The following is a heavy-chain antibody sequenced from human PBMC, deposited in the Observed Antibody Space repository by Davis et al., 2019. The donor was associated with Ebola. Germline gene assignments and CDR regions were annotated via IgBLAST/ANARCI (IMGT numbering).Heavy chain of an antibody. CDR3: RVYSGSHEGAFDI. Sequence: GESLKISCADSVITFSSYAMSWVRQAPGKGLEWVSAISGSGGSTYYADSVKGRFTISRDNSKNTLYLQMNSLRAEDTALYCARVYSGSHEGAFDIWGQGTMVTVSS. CDR1: VITFSSYA. V-gene: IGHV3-23*01. D-gene: IGHD1-26*01. CDR2: ISGSGGST. J-gene: IGHJ3*02.